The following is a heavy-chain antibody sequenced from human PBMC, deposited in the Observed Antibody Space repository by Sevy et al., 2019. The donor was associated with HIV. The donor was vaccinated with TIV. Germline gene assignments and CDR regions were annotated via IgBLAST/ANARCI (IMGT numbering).Heavy chain of an antibody. CDR3: ARWDADRRWYFDY. CDR2: ISRSSSYI. CDR1: GFTFSSYS. V-gene: IGHV3-21*01. Sequence: GGSLRLSCAASGFTFSSYSMNWVRQAPGKGLEWVSSISRSSSYIYQADSVKGRFTISRDNAKNSRHLQMNTLRAEDMAVYYCARWDADRRWYFDYWGQGILVTVSS. J-gene: IGHJ4*02. D-gene: IGHD1-26*01.